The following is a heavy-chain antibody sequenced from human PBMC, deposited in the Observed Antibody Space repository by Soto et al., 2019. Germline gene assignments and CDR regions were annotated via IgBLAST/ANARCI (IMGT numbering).Heavy chain of an antibody. D-gene: IGHD3-22*01. V-gene: IGHV4-34*01. CDR1: GGSFSGYY. CDR3: XXXXXXXWLRYYYGMDV. Sequence: QVQLQQWGAGLLKPSETLSLTCAVYGGSFSGYYXXWIRQPPGKGLEWIGEINHSGSTNYNPSLKSRVTISVXXXXXXXXXXXXXXXXXXXXXXXXXXXXXXXWLRYYYGMDVWGQGTTVTVSS. J-gene: IGHJ6*02. CDR2: INHSGST.